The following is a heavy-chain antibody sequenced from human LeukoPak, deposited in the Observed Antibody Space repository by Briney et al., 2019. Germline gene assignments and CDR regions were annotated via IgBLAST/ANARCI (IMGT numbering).Heavy chain of an antibody. D-gene: IGHD3-22*01. Sequence: GGSLRLSCEASGFIVSSTHMVWVRQAPGKGLEWVSVTYTGGNSYYAGSVQGRFIISRDISKNTLYLQMNNLRAEDSALYYCARGGRGSAAVVAPRSFDIWGQGTVVTVSS. CDR3: ARGGRGSAAVVAPRSFDI. CDR1: GFIVSSTH. V-gene: IGHV3-53*01. J-gene: IGHJ3*02. CDR2: TYTGGNS.